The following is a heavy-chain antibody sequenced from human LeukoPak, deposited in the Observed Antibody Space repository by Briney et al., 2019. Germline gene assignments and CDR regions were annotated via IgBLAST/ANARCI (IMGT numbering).Heavy chain of an antibody. V-gene: IGHV4-39*07. CDR1: GGSISSSSYY. CDR3: ARGPTAILYYYYGMDV. CDR2: IYYSGST. J-gene: IGHJ6*02. D-gene: IGHD2-2*02. Sequence: SETLSLTCIVSGGSISSSSYYWGWIRQPPGKGLEWIGSIYYSGSTNYNPSLKSRVTISVDTSKNQFSLKLSSVTAADTAVYYCARGPTAILYYYYGMDVWGQGTTVTVSS.